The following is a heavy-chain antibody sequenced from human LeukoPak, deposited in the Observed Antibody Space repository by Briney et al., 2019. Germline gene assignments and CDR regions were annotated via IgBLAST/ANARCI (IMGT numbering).Heavy chain of an antibody. J-gene: IGHJ4*02. Sequence: ASVKVSCKASGYTFTGYYMHWVRQAPGQGLEWMGWINPNSGGTNYAQKFQGRVTMTRDTSISTAYMEPSRLRSDDTAVYYCARGQVIYDILTGPFDYWGQGTLVAVSS. D-gene: IGHD3-9*01. CDR1: GYTFTGYY. V-gene: IGHV1-2*02. CDR2: INPNSGGT. CDR3: ARGQVIYDILTGPFDY.